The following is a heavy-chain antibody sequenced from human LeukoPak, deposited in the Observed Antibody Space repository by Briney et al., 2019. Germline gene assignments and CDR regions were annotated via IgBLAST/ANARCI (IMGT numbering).Heavy chain of an antibody. CDR1: GYTFTGYY. Sequence: GASVKVSCKASGYTFTGYYMHWVRQAPGQGLEWMGWINPNSGGTNYAQKFQGRVTMTRDTSISTAYMELSRLRSDDTAVYYCAREAVGATPPTGFDPWGRGTLVTVSS. CDR3: AREAVGATPPTGFDP. D-gene: IGHD1-26*01. V-gene: IGHV1-2*02. CDR2: INPNSGGT. J-gene: IGHJ5*02.